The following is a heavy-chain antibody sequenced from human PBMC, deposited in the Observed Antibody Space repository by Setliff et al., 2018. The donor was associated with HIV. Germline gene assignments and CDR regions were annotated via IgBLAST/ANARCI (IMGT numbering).Heavy chain of an antibody. CDR3: WSGYTSGR. D-gene: IGHD6-19*01. V-gene: IGHV3-7*01. CDR2: IKGDGSET. Sequence: GGSLRLSCESSGFTFNNYWMSWVRQAPGKRPEWVANIKGDGSETYYVDSVKGRFTISRDNAKSSLYLQMDSLRVEDTSVYYCWSGYTSGRWGQGTLVTVSS. J-gene: IGHJ4*02. CDR1: GFTFNNYW.